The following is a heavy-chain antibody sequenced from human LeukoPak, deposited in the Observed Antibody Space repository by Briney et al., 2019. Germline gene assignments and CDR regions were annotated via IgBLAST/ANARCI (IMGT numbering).Heavy chain of an antibody. CDR1: GFTFSDYY. D-gene: IGHD3-22*01. V-gene: IGHV3-7*01. J-gene: IGHJ4*02. Sequence: GSLLLSCAASGFTFSDYYMSWVRQAPGKGLEGVANIKQDGSEKYYVDSVKGRFTISRDNAKNSLYLQMKSLRAEDTAVYYCARDQAPYYYDSSGYLGYWGQGTLVTVSS. CDR2: IKQDGSEK. CDR3: ARDQAPYYYDSSGYLGY.